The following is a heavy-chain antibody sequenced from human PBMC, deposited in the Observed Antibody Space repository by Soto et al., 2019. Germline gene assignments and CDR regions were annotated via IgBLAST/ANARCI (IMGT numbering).Heavy chain of an antibody. CDR2: ISYDGSNK. CDR1: GFTFSSYG. J-gene: IGHJ6*03. D-gene: IGHD5-12*01. CDR3: AKDPRGRGYSGYDHDKLYYYYYMDV. V-gene: IGHV3-30*18. Sequence: GGSLRLSCAASGFTFSSYGMHWVRQAPGKGLEWVAVISYDGSNKYYADSVKGRFTISRDNSKNTLYLQMNSLRAEDTAVYYCAKDPRGRGYSGYDHDKLYYYYYMDVWGKGTTVTVSS.